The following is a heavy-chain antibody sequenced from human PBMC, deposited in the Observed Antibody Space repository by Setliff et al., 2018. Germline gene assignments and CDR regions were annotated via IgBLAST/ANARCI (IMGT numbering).Heavy chain of an antibody. Sequence: PGGSLRLSCVASGFTFNYHAMSWLRQAPGKGLEWVAGISGSGGSTYYADFVKGRFTISRDNSKKTLYLQMNSLRIEDTALYYCAREESIAVTTAYNWFDPWGQGTRVTVSS. CDR1: GFTFNYHA. D-gene: IGHD6-19*01. CDR2: ISGSGGST. V-gene: IGHV3-23*01. J-gene: IGHJ5*02. CDR3: AREESIAVTTAYNWFDP.